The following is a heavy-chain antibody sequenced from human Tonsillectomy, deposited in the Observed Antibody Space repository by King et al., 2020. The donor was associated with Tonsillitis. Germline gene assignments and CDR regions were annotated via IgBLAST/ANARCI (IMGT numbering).Heavy chain of an antibody. V-gene: IGHV1-46*01. CDR3: ARVPYYYDSSGYSPGDY. Sequence: VQLVQSGAEVKKPGAAVKVSCKASGDTFTSYYMHWVRQAPGQGLEWMGIINPSGGSTSYAQKFQGRVTMTRDTSTSTVYMELSSLRSEDTAVYYCARVPYYYDSSGYSPGDYWGQGTLVTVSS. J-gene: IGHJ4*02. CDR1: GDTFTSYY. D-gene: IGHD3-22*01. CDR2: INPSGGST.